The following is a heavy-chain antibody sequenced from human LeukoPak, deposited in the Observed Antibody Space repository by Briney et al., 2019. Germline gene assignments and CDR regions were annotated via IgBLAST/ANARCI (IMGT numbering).Heavy chain of an antibody. Sequence: EASVKVSCKASGYTFTGYYMHWVRQAPGQGLEWMGWINPNSGGTNYAQKFQGWVTMTRDTSISTAYMELSRLRSDDTAVYYCARVTAMVTNYYGMDVWGQGTTVTVSS. CDR2: INPNSGGT. D-gene: IGHD5-18*01. CDR3: ARVTAMVTNYYGMDV. CDR1: GYTFTGYY. J-gene: IGHJ6*02. V-gene: IGHV1-2*04.